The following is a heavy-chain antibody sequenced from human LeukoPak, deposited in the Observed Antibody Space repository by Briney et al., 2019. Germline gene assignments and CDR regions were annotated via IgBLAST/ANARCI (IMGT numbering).Heavy chain of an antibody. Sequence: GGSLRLSCAASGFTVSSNYMSWVRQAPGKGLEWVSVIYSGGSTYYADSVKGRFTISRDNSKNTLCLQMNSLRAEDTAVYYCALTGYYYYGMDVWGQGTTVTVSS. D-gene: IGHD1-14*01. CDR1: GFTVSSNY. CDR3: ALTGYYYYGMDV. J-gene: IGHJ6*02. V-gene: IGHV3-66*02. CDR2: IYSGGST.